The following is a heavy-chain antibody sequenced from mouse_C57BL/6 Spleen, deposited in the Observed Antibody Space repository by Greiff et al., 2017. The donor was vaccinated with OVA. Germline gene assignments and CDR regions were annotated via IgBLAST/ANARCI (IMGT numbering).Heavy chain of an antibody. CDR1: GYTFTSYW. Sequence: QVQLKQPGAELVKPGASVKMSCKASGYTFTSYWITWVKQRPGQGLEWIGDIYPGSGSTNYNEKFKSKATLTVDTSSSPAYMQLSSLTSEDSAVYYCARCDYDYDLGFAYWGQGTLVTVSA. D-gene: IGHD2-4*01. CDR2: IYPGSGST. CDR3: ARCDYDYDLGFAY. V-gene: IGHV1-55*01. J-gene: IGHJ3*01.